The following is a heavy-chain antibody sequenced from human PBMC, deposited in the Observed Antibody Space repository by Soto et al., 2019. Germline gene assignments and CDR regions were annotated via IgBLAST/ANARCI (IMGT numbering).Heavy chain of an antibody. D-gene: IGHD6-13*01. V-gene: IGHV7-4-1*01. J-gene: IGHJ6*02. Sequence: ASVKVSCKASGYTFTSYAMNWVRQAPGQGLEWMGWINTNTGNPTYAQGFTGRFVFSLDTSVSTAYLQICSLKAEDTAVYYCAREFYSSSWYVSLSYHGMDVWGQGTTDTVSS. CDR2: INTNTGNP. CDR3: AREFYSSSWYVSLSYHGMDV. CDR1: GYTFTSYA.